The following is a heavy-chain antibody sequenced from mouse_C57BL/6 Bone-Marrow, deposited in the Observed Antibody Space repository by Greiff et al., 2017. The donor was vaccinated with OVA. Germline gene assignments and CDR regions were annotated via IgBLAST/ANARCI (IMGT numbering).Heavy chain of an antibody. D-gene: IGHD2-2*01. V-gene: IGHV1-50*01. J-gene: IGHJ3*01. Sequence: QVQLKQPGAELVKPGASVKLSCKASGYTFTSYWMQWVKQRPGQGLEWIGEIDPSDSYTNYNQKFKGKATLTVDTSSSTAYMQLSSLTSEDSAVYYCAREGWLRRPYWGQGTLVTVSA. CDR3: AREGWLRRPY. CDR2: IDPSDSYT. CDR1: GYTFTSYW.